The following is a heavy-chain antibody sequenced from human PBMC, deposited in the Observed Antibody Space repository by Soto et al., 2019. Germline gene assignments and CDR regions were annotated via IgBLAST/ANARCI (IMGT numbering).Heavy chain of an antibody. D-gene: IGHD3-9*01. Sequence: VGSLRLSCAASGFTFSSYSMDWVRQAPGKGLEWVSSISSSSSYIYYADSVKGRITISRDNAKNSLYLQMNSLRAEDTAVYYCASSYDILTGDSALDAFDIWGQGTMVTVSS. CDR3: ASSYDILTGDSALDAFDI. J-gene: IGHJ3*02. CDR2: ISSSSSYI. CDR1: GFTFSSYS. V-gene: IGHV3-21*01.